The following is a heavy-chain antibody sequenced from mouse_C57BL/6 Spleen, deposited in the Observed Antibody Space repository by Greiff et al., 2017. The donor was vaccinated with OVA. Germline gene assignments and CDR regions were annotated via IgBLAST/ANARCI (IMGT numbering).Heavy chain of an antibody. CDR2: ISSGSSTI. D-gene: IGHD3-3*01. Sequence: EVHLVESGGGLVKPGGSLKLSCAASGFTFSDYGMHWVRQAPEKGLEWVAYISSGSSTIYSADTVKGRFTLSRDNAKNTLFRQMTSLRSEDTAMYYCARGWAIDYWGKGTTLTVSS. J-gene: IGHJ2*01. CDR1: GFTFSDYG. CDR3: ARGWAIDY. V-gene: IGHV5-17*01.